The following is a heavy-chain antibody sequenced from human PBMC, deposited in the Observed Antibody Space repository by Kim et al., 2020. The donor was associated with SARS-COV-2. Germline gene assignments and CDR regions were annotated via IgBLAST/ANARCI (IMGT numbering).Heavy chain of an antibody. CDR3: ARDRGDGYNTPFDY. V-gene: IGHV4-39*07. D-gene: IGHD3-10*01. J-gene: IGHJ4*02. Sequence: PSLKSRVTISVDTSKNQFSLKLSSVTAADTAVYYCARDRGDGYNTPFDYWGQGTLVTVSS.